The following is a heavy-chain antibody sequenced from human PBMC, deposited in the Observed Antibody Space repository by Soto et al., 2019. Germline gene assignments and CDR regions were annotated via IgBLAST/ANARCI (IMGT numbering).Heavy chain of an antibody. J-gene: IGHJ4*02. V-gene: IGHV4-30-2*06. CDR3: ARMLDYGGQYFDF. D-gene: IGHD4-17*01. CDR1: GDSIGSGGYS. Sequence: QLQLQESGSGLLKPSQTLSLTCAVSGDSIGSGGYSWSWIRQSPGKDLEWIGYIYPGGSASYNPSLQTRVTISADTSKNTHSLRLPSVTVADAAVYFCARMLDYGGQYFDFWGQGALVTVSS. CDR2: IYPGGSA.